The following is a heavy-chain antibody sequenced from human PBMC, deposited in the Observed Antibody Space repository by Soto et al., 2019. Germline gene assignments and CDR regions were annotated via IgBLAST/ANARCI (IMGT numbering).Heavy chain of an antibody. CDR3: ATNLPRRTLSDAFDI. Sequence: GGSLRLSCAASGISFSDYGMHWVRQAPGKGLEWVAIISYDAKYKYYAESVKGRFTISRDNSRNTLNLQMTSLGGEDTAVYYCATNLPRRTLSDAFDIWGQGTMVTVSS. CDR2: ISYDAKYK. CDR1: GISFSDYG. V-gene: IGHV3-30*03. D-gene: IGHD3-3*02. J-gene: IGHJ3*02.